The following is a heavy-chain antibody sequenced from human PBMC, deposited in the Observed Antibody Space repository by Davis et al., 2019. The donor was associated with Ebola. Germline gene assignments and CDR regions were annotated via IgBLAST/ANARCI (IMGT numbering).Heavy chain of an antibody. D-gene: IGHD2/OR15-2a*01. CDR1: GYSFASYW. CDR3: ARQESLYGSSDY. CDR2: IYPGDSDT. J-gene: IGHJ4*02. V-gene: IGHV5-51*01. Sequence: GESLKISCKGSGYSFASYWIAWARQMPGKGLEWMGIIYPGDSDTRYSPSFRGQVTISADKSFSTAYLQWSGLKASDTAMYYCARQESLYGSSDYWGQGTLVTVSS.